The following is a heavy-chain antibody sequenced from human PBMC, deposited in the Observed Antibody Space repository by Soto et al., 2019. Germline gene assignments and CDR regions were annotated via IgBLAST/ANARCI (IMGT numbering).Heavy chain of an antibody. V-gene: IGHV3-7*01. D-gene: IGHD3-16*01. CDR1: RFTFSSYW. Sequence: QSGGSLRLSCAASRFTFSSYWMSWVRQAPGKGLEWVPNIKHAGSEKNYVATVKGRFTISRDNAKNLLYRQMNSLRDEDKAVYYCAREYFWGTNYAFDYWGQGTLVTVSS. CDR2: IKHAGSEK. J-gene: IGHJ4*02. CDR3: AREYFWGTNYAFDY.